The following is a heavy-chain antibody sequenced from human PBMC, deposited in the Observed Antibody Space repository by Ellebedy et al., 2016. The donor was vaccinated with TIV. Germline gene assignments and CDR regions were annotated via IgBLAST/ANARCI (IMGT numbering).Heavy chain of an antibody. Sequence: GESLKISCKGSGYNFANYYITWVRQVPGKGLEWMGRIDPTDSYTKYSPSFQGPVTISTDKSISTAYLQWSSLKASDTAIYYCARHKDGSYYSLELQSSYYYGLDVWGQGTTVTVSS. CDR3: ARHKDGSYYSLELQSSYYYGLDV. J-gene: IGHJ6*02. CDR2: IDPTDSYT. D-gene: IGHD1-26*01. CDR1: GYNFANYY. V-gene: IGHV5-10-1*01.